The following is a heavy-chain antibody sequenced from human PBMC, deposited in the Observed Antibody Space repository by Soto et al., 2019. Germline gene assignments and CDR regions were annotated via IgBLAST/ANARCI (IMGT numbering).Heavy chain of an antibody. J-gene: IGHJ5*02. V-gene: IGHV4-30-2*01. CDR3: DRTPSGGSPPRWFDP. Sequence: PSETLSLTCAVSGGSISSGGYSWSWIRQPPGKGLEWIGYIYHSGSTYYNPSLKSRVTISVDRSKNQFSLKLSSVTAADTAVYYCDRTPSGGSPPRWFDPWGQGTLVTVYS. D-gene: IGHD2-15*01. CDR1: GGSISSGGYS. CDR2: IYHSGST.